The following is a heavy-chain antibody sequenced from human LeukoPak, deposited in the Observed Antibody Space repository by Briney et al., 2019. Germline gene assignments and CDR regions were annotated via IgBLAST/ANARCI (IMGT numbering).Heavy chain of an antibody. CDR1: GGSISSSNSF. D-gene: IGHD3-10*01. J-gene: IGHJ4*02. V-gene: IGHV4-39*01. CDR2: VDYSGGI. Sequence: PSETLSLTCTVSGGSISSSNSFWGWIRQPPGQGLEWIASVDYSGGIYHNPSLNSRVTISVDTSKSKFSLRLNAVTAADTAVYYCARRGGSGSRGDYYFDYWGQGALVTVSS. CDR3: ARRGGSGSRGDYYFDY.